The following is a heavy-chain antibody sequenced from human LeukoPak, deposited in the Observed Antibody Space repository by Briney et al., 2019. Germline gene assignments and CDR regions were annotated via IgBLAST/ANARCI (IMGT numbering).Heavy chain of an antibody. Sequence: PSETLSLTCAVYGGSFSGYYWSWIRQPPGKGLEWIGEINHSGSTNYNPSLKSRVTISVDTSKNQFSLKLSSVTAADTAVYYCARHPRSGLLWFGELLGYFDYWGQGTLVTVSS. CDR1: GGSFSGYY. CDR3: ARHPRSGLLWFGELLGYFDY. J-gene: IGHJ4*02. D-gene: IGHD3-10*01. V-gene: IGHV4-34*01. CDR2: INHSGST.